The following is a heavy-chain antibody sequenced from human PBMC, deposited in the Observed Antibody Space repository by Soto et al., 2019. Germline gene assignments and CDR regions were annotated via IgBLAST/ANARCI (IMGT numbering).Heavy chain of an antibody. D-gene: IGHD3-16*01. CDR1: GYTFTSYG. CDR3: ARVDVALQPGGLIYYYYGMDV. CDR2: ISAYNGNT. Sequence: QVQLVQSGAEVKKPGASVKVSCKASGYTFTSYGISWVRQAPGQGLEWMGWISAYNGNTNYAQKLQGRVTMTTDTSTSTAYMELRSLRSDDTAVYYCARVDVALQPGGLIYYYYGMDVWGQGTTVTVSS. V-gene: IGHV1-18*01. J-gene: IGHJ6*02.